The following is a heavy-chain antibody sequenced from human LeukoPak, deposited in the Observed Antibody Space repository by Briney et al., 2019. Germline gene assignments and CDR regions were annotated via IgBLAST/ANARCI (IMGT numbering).Heavy chain of an antibody. J-gene: IGHJ4*02. D-gene: IGHD2-15*01. Sequence: GGSLRLSCAASGFTFSSYSMNWVRQAPGKGLEWVSSISSSSYIYYADSVKGRFTISRDNAENSLYLQMNSLRAEDTAVYYCARVVVVAATDYFDYWGQGTLVTVSS. CDR3: ARVVVVAATDYFDY. CDR1: GFTFSSYS. V-gene: IGHV3-21*01. CDR2: ISSSSYI.